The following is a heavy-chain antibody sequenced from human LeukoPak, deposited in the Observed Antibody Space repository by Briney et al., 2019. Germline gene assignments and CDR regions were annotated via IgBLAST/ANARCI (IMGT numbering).Heavy chain of an antibody. J-gene: IGHJ4*02. CDR3: ARGGEMTTVNLYYFDY. V-gene: IGHV4-34*01. CDR1: GGSFSGYY. CDR2: INHSGST. D-gene: IGHD4-17*01. Sequence: KPSETLSLTCAVYGGSFSGYYWSWIRQPPGKGLEWIGEINHSGSTNYNPSLKSRVTISVDTSKNQFSLKLSSVTAADTAVYYCARGGEMTTVNLYYFDYWGQGTLVTVSS.